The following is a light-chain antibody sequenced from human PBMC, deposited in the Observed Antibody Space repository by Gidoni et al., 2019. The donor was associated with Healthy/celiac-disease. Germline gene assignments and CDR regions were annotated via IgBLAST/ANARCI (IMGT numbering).Light chain of an antibody. CDR1: SNNVGNQG. V-gene: IGLV10-54*01. Sequence: QAGLTQPPSVSKGLRQTATLTCPGNSNNVGNQGAAWLQQHQGHPPKLLSYRNNTRSSGISERLSASRSGNTASLTITGLQPEDEADYYCSAWDSSISAWVFGGGTKLTVL. CDR3: SAWDSSISAWV. CDR2: RNN. J-gene: IGLJ3*02.